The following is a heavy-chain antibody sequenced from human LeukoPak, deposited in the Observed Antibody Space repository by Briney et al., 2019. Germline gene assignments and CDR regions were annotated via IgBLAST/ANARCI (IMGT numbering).Heavy chain of an antibody. CDR3: ARDGVATFDY. J-gene: IGHJ4*02. CDR1: GFTFSSYS. V-gene: IGHV3-21*01. D-gene: IGHD5-12*01. Sequence: PGGSLRPSCAASGFTFSSYSMNWVRQPPGKGLEWVSSISSSSSYIYYADSVKGRFTISRDNAKNSLYLQMNSLRAEDTAVYYCARDGVATFDYWGQGTLVTVS. CDR2: ISSSSSYI.